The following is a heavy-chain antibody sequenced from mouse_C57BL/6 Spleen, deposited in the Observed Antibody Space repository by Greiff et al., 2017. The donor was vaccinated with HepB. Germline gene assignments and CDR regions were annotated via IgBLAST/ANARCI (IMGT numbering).Heavy chain of an antibody. Sequence: VKLMESGPGLVQPSQRLSITCTVSGFSLTSYGVHWVRQSPGKGLEWLGVIWSGGSTDYNAAFISRLSISKDNSKSQVFFKMNSLQADDTAIYYCARRNWDRGYYAMDYWGQGTSVTVSS. V-gene: IGHV2-2*01. CDR3: ARRNWDRGYYAMDY. CDR1: GFSLTSYG. D-gene: IGHD4-1*01. J-gene: IGHJ4*01. CDR2: IWSGGST.